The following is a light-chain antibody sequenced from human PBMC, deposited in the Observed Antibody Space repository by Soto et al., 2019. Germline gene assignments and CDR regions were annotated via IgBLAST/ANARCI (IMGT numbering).Light chain of an antibody. Sequence: QSVLTQPASVSDFPGQSITISCTGTSSDVGGSNFVSWYQQHPGKPPKLIIYDVANRPSGVSNRSSGSKSGSTASLIISRLQTEDEADYYCVSYTSSTTYVFGTGTKVTVL. J-gene: IGLJ1*01. V-gene: IGLV2-14*03. CDR3: VSYTSSTTYV. CDR1: SSDVGGSNF. CDR2: DVA.